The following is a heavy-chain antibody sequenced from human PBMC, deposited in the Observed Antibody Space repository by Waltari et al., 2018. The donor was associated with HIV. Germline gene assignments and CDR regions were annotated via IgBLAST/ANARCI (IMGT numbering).Heavy chain of an antibody. Sequence: QVNLKQSGPGLVAASHSIFLSCVISGDSVSSDTAAWNWVRQSPAGGLQWLGRTYHRSEWNHEYSVSLKGRMVINLDTAKNQFSLHLSSVTPGDTATYYCVRDSYGFDTWGEGTLVNVPP. CDR3: VRDSYGFDT. CDR2: TYHRSEWNH. CDR1: GDSVSSDTAA. D-gene: IGHD5-18*01. V-gene: IGHV6-1*01. J-gene: IGHJ5*02.